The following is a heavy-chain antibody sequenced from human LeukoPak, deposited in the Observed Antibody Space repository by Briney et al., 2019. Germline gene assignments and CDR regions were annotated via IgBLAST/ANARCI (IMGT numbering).Heavy chain of an antibody. D-gene: IGHD6-19*01. J-gene: IGHJ3*02. Sequence: KPSETLSLTCTVSGGSISSYYWNWIRQPPGKGLEWIGYIYYSGSTYYNPSLKSRVTISVDTSKNQFSLKLSSVTAADTAVYYCARKIAVAGIDAFDIWGQGTMVTVSS. CDR2: IYYSGST. CDR1: GGSISSYY. V-gene: IGHV4-59*08. CDR3: ARKIAVAGIDAFDI.